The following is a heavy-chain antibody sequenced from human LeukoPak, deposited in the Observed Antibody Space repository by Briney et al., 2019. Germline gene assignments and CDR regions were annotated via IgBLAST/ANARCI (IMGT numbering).Heavy chain of an antibody. CDR2: IYYSGST. J-gene: IGHJ4*02. CDR3: ARALKAVVPAANW. Sequence: PSQTLSLTCTVSGGSISDAAYYWSWIRQYPGEGLEWIGYIYYSGSTSYNPSLKSRVTISVDRSKNQFSLKLSSVTAADTAVYYCARALKAVVPAANWWGQGTLVTVSS. CDR1: GGSISDAAYY. D-gene: IGHD2-2*01. V-gene: IGHV4-31*03.